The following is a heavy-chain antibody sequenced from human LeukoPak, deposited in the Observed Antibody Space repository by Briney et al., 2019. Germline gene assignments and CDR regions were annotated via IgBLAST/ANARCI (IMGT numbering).Heavy chain of an antibody. V-gene: IGHV1-2*02. CDR3: ARDGTEFCSSTSCYDYQHYYYMDV. J-gene: IGHJ6*03. Sequence: ASVKVSCKASGYTFTGYYMHWVRQAPGQGLEWMGWINPNSGGTNYAQKFQGRVTMTRGTSISTAYMELSRLRSDDTAVYYCARDGTEFCSSTSCYDYQHYYYMDVWGKGTTVTISS. CDR1: GYTFTGYY. D-gene: IGHD2-2*01. CDR2: INPNSGGT.